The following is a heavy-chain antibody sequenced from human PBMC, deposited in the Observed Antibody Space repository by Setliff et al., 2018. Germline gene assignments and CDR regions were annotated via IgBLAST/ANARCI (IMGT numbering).Heavy chain of an antibody. J-gene: IGHJ5*01. CDR3: ARGRYCSGGRCYWTWLDS. Sequence: SETLSLTCNVSGGSISSYYWTWIRQPPGKGLEWIGYFYHSGSTNYNPSLKSRVTISGDTSQNYFSLKLTSVTEADTAVYYCARGRYCSGGRCYWTWLDSWAQGTLVTVSS. CDR1: GGSISSYY. V-gene: IGHV4-59*01. D-gene: IGHD2-15*01. CDR2: FYHSGST.